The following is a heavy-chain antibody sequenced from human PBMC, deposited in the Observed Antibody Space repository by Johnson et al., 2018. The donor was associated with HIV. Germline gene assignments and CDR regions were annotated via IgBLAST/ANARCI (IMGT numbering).Heavy chain of an antibody. CDR3: ARDTYCSGGSCYSNAFDI. CDR2: IWYDGSNK. D-gene: IGHD2-15*01. V-gene: IGHV3-33*01. CDR1: GFTFSSYG. J-gene: IGHJ3*02. Sequence: QVQLVESGGGVVQPGRSLRLSCAASGFTFSSYGMHWVRQAPGKGLEWVAVIWYDGSNKYYVDSVKGRFTIYRDNAKNSLYLQMNSLRAEDTAVYYCARDTYCSGGSCYSNAFDIWDQGTMVTVSS.